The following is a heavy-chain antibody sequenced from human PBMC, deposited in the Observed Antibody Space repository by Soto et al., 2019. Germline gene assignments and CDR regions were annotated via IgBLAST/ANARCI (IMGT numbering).Heavy chain of an antibody. CDR1: GFTFGVYN. CDR3: ARSRYTGTYSGRFLDY. J-gene: IGHJ4*02. D-gene: IGHD1-26*01. Sequence: LRLSCAASGFTFGVYNMQWVRQAPGKGPECVAVISYDGSDGYYADSVRGRFTISRDNSNNMLYLQMNSLRAEDTAMYFCARSRYTGTYSGRFLDYWGQGSLVTVSS. CDR2: ISYDGSDG. V-gene: IGHV3-30*03.